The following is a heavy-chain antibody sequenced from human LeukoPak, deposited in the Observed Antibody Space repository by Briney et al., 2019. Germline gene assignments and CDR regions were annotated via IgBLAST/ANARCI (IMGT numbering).Heavy chain of an antibody. J-gene: IGHJ5*02. CDR1: GGSISSGGYS. V-gene: IGHV4-30-4*07. CDR2: IYYSGST. D-gene: IGHD6-6*01. Sequence: SETLSLTCAVSGGSISSGGYSWSWIRQPPGKGLEWIGYIYYSGSTYYNPSLKSRVTISVDTSKNQFSLKLSSVTAADTAVYYCARGSSETGFDPWGQGTLVTVSS. CDR3: ARGSSETGFDP.